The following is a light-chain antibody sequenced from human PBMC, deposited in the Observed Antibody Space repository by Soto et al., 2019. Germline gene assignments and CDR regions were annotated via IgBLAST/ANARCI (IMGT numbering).Light chain of an antibody. V-gene: IGKV3-20*01. CDR3: QQYGSSPLT. Sequence: VRTQVPATLSVSPGERATLSCRASQSVGSNLAWYQQKPGQAPRLLIYGASSRATGIPDRSSGSGSGTDFTLTISRLEPEDFAVYYCQQYGSSPLTFGGGTKVYI. J-gene: IGKJ4*01. CDR1: QSVGSN. CDR2: GAS.